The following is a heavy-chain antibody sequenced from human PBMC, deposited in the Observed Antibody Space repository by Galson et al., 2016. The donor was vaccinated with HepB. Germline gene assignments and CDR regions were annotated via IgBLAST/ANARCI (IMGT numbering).Heavy chain of an antibody. V-gene: IGHV3-7*03. CDR3: ARDLYGGNVR. CDR2: IKRDGSDK. D-gene: IGHD4-23*01. CDR1: GFTFSRNW. Sequence: SLRLSCAASGFTFSRNWMSWVRQAPGKGLEWVANIKRDGSDKSYVDSVKGRFTISRDNAKNSLYLQMDSLRAEDTAVYYCARDLYGGNVRWGQGTLVTVSS. J-gene: IGHJ4*02.